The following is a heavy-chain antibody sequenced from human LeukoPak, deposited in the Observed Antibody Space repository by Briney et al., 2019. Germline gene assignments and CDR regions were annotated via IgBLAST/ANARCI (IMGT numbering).Heavy chain of an antibody. CDR1: GFTFSSYS. CDR3: ARYGADCFDY. CDR2: ISYTSTYI. V-gene: IGHV3-21*01. D-gene: IGHD4/OR15-4a*01. J-gene: IGHJ4*02. Sequence: GGSLRLSCAASGFTFSSYSMNWVGQAPGKGLEWVASISYTSTYIFYADSLKGRFTISRDNAENSLYLQMNSLRVEDTAVYYCARYGADCFDYWGQGTLVTVSS.